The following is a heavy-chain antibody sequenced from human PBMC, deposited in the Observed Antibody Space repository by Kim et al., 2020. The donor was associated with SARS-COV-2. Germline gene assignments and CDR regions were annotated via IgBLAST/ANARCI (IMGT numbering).Heavy chain of an antibody. J-gene: IGHJ4*02. D-gene: IGHD3-22*01. CDR1: GYSFTGYY. CDR2: IYPFTSGS. CDR3: GRSFDYYDSRGTDY. V-gene: IGHV1-2*02. Sequence: ASVKVSCKTSGYSFTGYYIHWVRQAPGQGLEWMGWIYPFTSGSNLAPRFQGRVTMTSDRSTSTVYMELPSLRSDDTAVYFCGRSFDYYDSRGTDYWGQGTLVTVSS.